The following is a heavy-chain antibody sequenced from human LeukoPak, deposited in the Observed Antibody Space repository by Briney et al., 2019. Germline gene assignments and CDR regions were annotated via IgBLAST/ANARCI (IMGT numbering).Heavy chain of an antibody. CDR3: ARPTYSGSQSTSFDY. D-gene: IGHD1-26*01. Sequence: PSETLSLTCTVPGGSISSSSYYWGWIRQPPGKGLEWIGSIYYSGSTYYNPSLKSRVTISVDTSKNQFSLKLSSVTAADTAVYYCARPTYSGSQSTSFDYWGHGTLVTVSS. V-gene: IGHV4-39*01. CDR2: IYYSGST. J-gene: IGHJ4*01. CDR1: GGSISSSSYY.